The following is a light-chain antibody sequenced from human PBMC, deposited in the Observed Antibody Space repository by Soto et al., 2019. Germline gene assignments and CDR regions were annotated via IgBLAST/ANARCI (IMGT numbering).Light chain of an antibody. J-gene: IGKJ2*01. CDR1: RTTNNY. Sequence: IQMTQSPSSLSASVGDRVTITCRASRTTNNYLNWYQLKPGKAPKLLIYAASTLQTGVPSRFTGSGSGTDFTLTIISLQPEDYATYFCQQSYSMPYAFGPGTKVDIK. V-gene: IGKV1-39*01. CDR3: QQSYSMPYA. CDR2: AAS.